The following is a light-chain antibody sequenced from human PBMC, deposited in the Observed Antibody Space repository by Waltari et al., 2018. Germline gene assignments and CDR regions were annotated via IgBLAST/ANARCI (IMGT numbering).Light chain of an antibody. CDR1: QRVSSY. J-gene: IGKJ5*01. CDR3: QQRSNWPT. CDR2: DAS. V-gene: IGKV3-11*01. Sequence: EIVLTQSPATLSVSPGERATLSCRASQRVSSYLAWYQQKPGQAPRLLIYDASNRATGIPARFSGSGSGTDFTLTISSLEPEDFAVYYCQQRSNWPTFGQGTRLAIK.